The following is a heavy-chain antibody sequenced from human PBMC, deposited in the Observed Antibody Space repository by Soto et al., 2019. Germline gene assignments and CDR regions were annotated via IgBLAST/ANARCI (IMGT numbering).Heavy chain of an antibody. CDR1: GFTFSSYA. CDR3: AKSPGEEWLLYGDFDY. CDR2: ISDSGDST. Sequence: GGSLRLSCAASGFTFSSYAMNWVRQTPGKGLEWVSGISDSGDSTYYADSVKGRFTISRDNSKNTLYLQMNSLRAEDTALYYCAKSPGEEWLLYGDFDYWGQGTLVTVSS. V-gene: IGHV3-23*01. J-gene: IGHJ4*02. D-gene: IGHD3-3*01.